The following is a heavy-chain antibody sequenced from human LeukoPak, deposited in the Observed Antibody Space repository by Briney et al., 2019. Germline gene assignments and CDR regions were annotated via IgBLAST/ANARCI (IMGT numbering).Heavy chain of an antibody. Sequence: SETLSLTCIVSGDSVSGHYWSWIRQTPGKGLEWIGYVSYSGGTNYNPSLKRRVSISLDTSKNQFSLKLSSPAAADPAVYYCARAPMAITTSAFPDAFDFWGQGTMVTVSS. V-gene: IGHV4-59*02. CDR1: GDSVSGHY. CDR3: ARAPMAITTSAFPDAFDF. J-gene: IGHJ3*01. D-gene: IGHD5-12*01. CDR2: VSYSGGT.